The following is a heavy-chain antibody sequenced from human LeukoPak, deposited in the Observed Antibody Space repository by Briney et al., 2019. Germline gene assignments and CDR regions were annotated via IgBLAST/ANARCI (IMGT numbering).Heavy chain of an antibody. D-gene: IGHD4-11*01. CDR1: GGSINSYY. CDR3: ARNNYVTHFYGLDV. Sequence: SETLSLTCTVSGGSINSYYWSWIRQPPGKGLEWIAYIYYSGSTNYNPSLTSRVTISVDTSKNQLSLKLSSVTAADTAVYFCARNNYVTHFYGLDVWGQGTTVTVSS. V-gene: IGHV4-59*01. J-gene: IGHJ6*02. CDR2: IYYSGST.